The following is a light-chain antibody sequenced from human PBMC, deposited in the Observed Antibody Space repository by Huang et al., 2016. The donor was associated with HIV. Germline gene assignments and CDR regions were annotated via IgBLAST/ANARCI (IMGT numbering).Light chain of an antibody. Sequence: DIQMTQSPSSLSASVGDRVTITCRASQIISSYLNWYQQKPGKAPNLLIYAASTLQSWVPSRFSGSGSGTDFTLTISSLQPEDFATYYCQQSYSTPRTFGPGTKVHIK. J-gene: IGKJ3*01. V-gene: IGKV1-39*01. CDR2: AAS. CDR3: QQSYSTPRT. CDR1: QIISSY.